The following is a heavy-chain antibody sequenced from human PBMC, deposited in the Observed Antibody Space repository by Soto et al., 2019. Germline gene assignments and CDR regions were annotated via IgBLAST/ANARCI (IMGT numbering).Heavy chain of an antibody. CDR2: IHSDGSST. Sequence: GGSLRLSCAASGFPFSSYAMSWARQAPGKGLVWVSRIHSDGSSTSYADSVKGRFTISRDNAKNTLFLQMTSLRAEDTAVYYCARRLPVAGWPLDYWGQGTLVTVSS. J-gene: IGHJ4*02. V-gene: IGHV3-74*01. CDR3: ARRLPVAGWPLDY. D-gene: IGHD6-19*01. CDR1: GFPFSSYA.